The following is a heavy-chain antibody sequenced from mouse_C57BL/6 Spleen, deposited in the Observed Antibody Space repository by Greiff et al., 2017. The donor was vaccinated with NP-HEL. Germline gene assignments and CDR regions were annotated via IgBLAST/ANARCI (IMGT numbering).Heavy chain of an antibody. D-gene: IGHD1-3*01. CDR1: GFTFSSYA. CDR2: ISDGGSYT. CDR3: ARDLDGLRDAMDY. J-gene: IGHJ4*01. V-gene: IGHV5-4*01. Sequence: EVKLMESGGGLVKPGGSLKLSCAASGFTFSSYAMSWVRQTPEKRLEWVATISDGGSYTYYPDNVKGRFTISRDNAKNNLYLQMSHLKSEDTAMYYCARDLDGLRDAMDYWGQGTSVTVSS.